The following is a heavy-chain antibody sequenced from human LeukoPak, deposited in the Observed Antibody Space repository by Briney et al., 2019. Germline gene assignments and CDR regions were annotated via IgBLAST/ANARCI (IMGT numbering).Heavy chain of an antibody. CDR2: INHSGST. V-gene: IGHV4-34*01. J-gene: IGHJ4*02. D-gene: IGHD1-1*01. CDR3: ARLTRRSGNYFEN. CDR1: GGSFSGYY. Sequence: PSEILSLTCAVYGGSFSGYYWSWIRQPPGKGLEWIGEINHSGSTNYNPSLKSRVTISVDTSKNQFSLKLSSVTAADTAVYYCARLTRRSGNYFENWGQGTLVTVSS.